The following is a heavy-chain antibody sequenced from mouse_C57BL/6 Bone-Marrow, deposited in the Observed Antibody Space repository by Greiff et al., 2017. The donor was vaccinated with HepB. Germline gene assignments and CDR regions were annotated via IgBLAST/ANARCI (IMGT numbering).Heavy chain of an antibody. CDR1: GYAFSSSW. D-gene: IGHD1-1*01. Sequence: QVQLKESGPELVKPGASVKISCKASGYAFSSSWMNWVKQRPGKGLEWIGRIYPGDGDTNYNGKFKGKATLTADKSSSTAYMQLSSLTSEDSAVYFCASYYGPNYWGQGTTLTVSS. J-gene: IGHJ2*01. CDR3: ASYYGPNY. CDR2: IYPGDGDT. V-gene: IGHV1-82*01.